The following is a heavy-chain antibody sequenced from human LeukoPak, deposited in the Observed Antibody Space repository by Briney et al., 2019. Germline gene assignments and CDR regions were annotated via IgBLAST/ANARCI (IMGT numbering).Heavy chain of an antibody. J-gene: IGHJ5*02. Sequence: SVKVSCKASGGTLSSYTISWVRQAPGQGLEWMGRIIPILGIANYAQKFQGRVTITADKSTSTAYMELSSLRSEDTAVNELARGPFGLARGSFDPWGQGTLVTVPS. CDR1: GGTLSSYT. CDR3: ARGPFGLARGSFDP. V-gene: IGHV1-69*02. D-gene: IGHD3/OR15-3a*01. CDR2: IIPILGIA.